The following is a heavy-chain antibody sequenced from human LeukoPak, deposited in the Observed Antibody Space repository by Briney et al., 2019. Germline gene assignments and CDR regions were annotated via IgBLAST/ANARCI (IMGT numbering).Heavy chain of an antibody. D-gene: IGHD1-26*01. Sequence: GGSLRLSCAASGFTFSSYGMHWVRQAPGKGLEWVAVISYDGSKKYYADSVKGRFTISRDNSKNTLYLQMNSLRAEDTAVYYCAKDRSSRSGSYHDYWGQGTLVTVSS. V-gene: IGHV3-30*18. J-gene: IGHJ4*02. CDR3: AKDRSSRSGSYHDY. CDR2: ISYDGSKK. CDR1: GFTFSSYG.